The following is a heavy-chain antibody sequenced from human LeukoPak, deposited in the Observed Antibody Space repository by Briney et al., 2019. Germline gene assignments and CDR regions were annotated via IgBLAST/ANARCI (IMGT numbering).Heavy chain of an antibody. J-gene: IGHJ4*02. D-gene: IGHD6-13*01. CDR2: ISYDGSNK. CDR1: GFTFSDYD. V-gene: IGHV3-30-3*01. CDR3: ARDSGSTGYSSSWYYFDY. Sequence: GGSLRLSCAASGFTFSDYDMSWIRQAPGKGLEWVAVISYDGSNKYFADSVKGRFTISRDNSKNTLYLQMNSLRAEDTAVYYCARDSGSTGYSSSWYYFDYWGQGTLVTVSS.